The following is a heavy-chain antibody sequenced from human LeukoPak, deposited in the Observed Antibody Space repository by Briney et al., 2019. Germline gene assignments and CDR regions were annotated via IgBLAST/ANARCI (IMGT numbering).Heavy chain of an antibody. D-gene: IGHD3-22*01. J-gene: IGHJ1*01. V-gene: IGHV3-33*01. CDR3: ARDEGDSSGYYPGL. CDR2: IWHDGSRK. Sequence: GGSMRLSCAASGFTLSNYGMHWVRQAPGKGLEWVAAIWHDGSRKYYAESVKGRFTISRDNARNTVYVQMDSLRAEDTAVYYCARDEGDSSGYYPGLWGQGTLVTVSS. CDR1: GFTLSNYG.